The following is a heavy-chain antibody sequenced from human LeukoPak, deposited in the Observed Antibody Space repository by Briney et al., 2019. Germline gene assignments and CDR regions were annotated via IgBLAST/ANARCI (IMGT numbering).Heavy chain of an antibody. D-gene: IGHD1-26*01. V-gene: IGHV3-48*01. CDR1: GFTFSSYS. Sequence: GGSLRLSCAVSGFTFSSYSMNWVRQAPGKGLEWISYISSGSRTMYYGDSVKGRFTVSRDNAKNSLYLQMRGLRAEDTAVYYCARESISGHRDFDYWGKGTLVTVSS. CDR2: ISSGSRTM. CDR3: ARESISGHRDFDY. J-gene: IGHJ4*02.